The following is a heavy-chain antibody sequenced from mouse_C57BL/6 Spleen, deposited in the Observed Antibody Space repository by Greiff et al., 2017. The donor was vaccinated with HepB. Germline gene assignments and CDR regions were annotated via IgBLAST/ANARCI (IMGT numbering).Heavy chain of an antibody. V-gene: IGHV5-17*01. CDR2: ISSGSSTI. CDR3: ARGVLRHYAMDY. D-gene: IGHD1-1*01. J-gene: IGHJ4*01. CDR1: GFTFSDYG. Sequence: EVQLVESGGGLLKPGGSLKLSCAASGFTFSDYGMHWVRQAPEKGLEWVAYISSGSSTIYYADTVKGRFTISRDNAKNTLFLQMTSLRSEDTAMYYCARGVLRHYAMDYWGQGTSVTVSS.